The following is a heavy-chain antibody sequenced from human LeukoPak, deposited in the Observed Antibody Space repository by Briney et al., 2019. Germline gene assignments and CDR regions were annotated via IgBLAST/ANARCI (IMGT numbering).Heavy chain of an antibody. D-gene: IGHD3-3*01. J-gene: IGHJ3*02. CDR1: GGSFGGYY. V-gene: IGHV4-34*01. CDR2: INDSGNS. Sequence: SETLSLTCAVYGGSFGGYYWSWIRQPPGKGLEWIGEINDSGNSNYIPSLKSRVTISVDRSKNQFSLTLSSVTAADTAVYYCARFGGPHAFDIWGQGTMVTVSS. CDR3: ARFGGPHAFDI.